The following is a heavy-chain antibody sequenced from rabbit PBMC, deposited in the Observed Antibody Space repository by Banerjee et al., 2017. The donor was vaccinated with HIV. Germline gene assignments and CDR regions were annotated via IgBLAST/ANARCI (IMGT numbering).Heavy chain of an antibody. D-gene: IGHD4-1*01. CDR1: GIDFSSYGY. Sequence: QQQLEESGGGLVKPGGTLTLTCKASGIDFSSYGYMCWVRQAPGKGLEWIGCIYAGSGGSTYYARWAKGRFTISKTSSTTVTLQMTSLTAADTATYFCARDLAGVIGWNFNLWGPGTLVTVS. V-gene: IGHV1S45*01. CDR2: IYAGSGGST. J-gene: IGHJ4*01. CDR3: ARDLAGVIGWNFNL.